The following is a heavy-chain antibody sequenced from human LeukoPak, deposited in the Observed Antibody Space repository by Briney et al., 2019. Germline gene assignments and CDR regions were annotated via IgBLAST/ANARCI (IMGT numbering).Heavy chain of an antibody. Sequence: PGGSLRLSCAASGFTFSSYSMNWVRQAPGKGLEWVSYISDSSSVRHYADSVRGRFTISRDNAKNSLYLQMNSLRAEDTAVYFCARVATGSYDWFDPWGQGTLVTVSS. D-gene: IGHD3-10*01. J-gene: IGHJ5*02. V-gene: IGHV3-48*04. CDR3: ARVATGSYDWFDP. CDR1: GFTFSSYS. CDR2: ISDSSSVR.